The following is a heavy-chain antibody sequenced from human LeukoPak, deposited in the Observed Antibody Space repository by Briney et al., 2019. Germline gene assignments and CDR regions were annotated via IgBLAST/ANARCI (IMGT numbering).Heavy chain of an antibody. J-gene: IGHJ4*02. CDR2: IYTSGST. CDR3: ARSISRDGYSFDY. Sequence: SETLSLTCTVSGGSISSGSYYWSWIRQPAGKGLEWIGRIYTSGSTNYNPSLKSRVTISVDTSKNQFSLKLTSVTAADTAVYYCARSISRDGYSFDYWGQGTLVTVSS. D-gene: IGHD5-24*01. V-gene: IGHV4-61*02. CDR1: GGSISSGSYY.